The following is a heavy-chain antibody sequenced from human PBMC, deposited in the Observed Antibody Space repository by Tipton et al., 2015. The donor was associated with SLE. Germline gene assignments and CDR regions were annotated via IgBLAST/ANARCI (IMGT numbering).Heavy chain of an antibody. V-gene: IGHV4-34*01. J-gene: IGHJ4*02. CDR1: GGSFSGYY. CDR3: TRGVLRPFDY. D-gene: IGHD2/OR15-2a*01. Sequence: TLSLTCAVYGGSFSGYYSSWIRQPPGKGLEWIGEINHSGSTNCNPSLESRVTISVDTSKNQFSLELSSVTAADTAVYYCTRGVLRPFDYWGQGTLVTVSS. CDR2: INHSGST.